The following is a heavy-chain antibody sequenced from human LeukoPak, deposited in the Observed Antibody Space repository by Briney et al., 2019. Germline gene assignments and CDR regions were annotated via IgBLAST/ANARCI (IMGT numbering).Heavy chain of an antibody. CDR3: AKGGYDYVEMGYFDY. Sequence: GGSLRLSCAASGFSFSNYALSWVRQAPGKGLEWVSLIIASSGATFYADSVKGRFTISRDNSKNTLYMQMNSLRAEGTALYYCAKGGYDYVEMGYFDYWGQGTLVTVSS. V-gene: IGHV3-23*01. J-gene: IGHJ4*02. CDR1: GFSFSNYA. D-gene: IGHD5-12*01. CDR2: IIASSGAT.